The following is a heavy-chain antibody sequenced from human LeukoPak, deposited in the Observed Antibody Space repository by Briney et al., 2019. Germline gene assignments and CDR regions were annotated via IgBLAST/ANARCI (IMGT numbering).Heavy chain of an antibody. Sequence: GGPLRLSCAASGFTFDDYAMHWVRQAPGKGLEWASGISWNSGSIGYADSVKGRFTISRDNAKNSLYLQMNSLRAEDTALYYCAKDIRRYSGSYFDYWGQGTLVTVSS. V-gene: IGHV3-9*01. J-gene: IGHJ4*02. CDR3: AKDIRRYSGSYFDY. CDR1: GFTFDDYA. CDR2: ISWNSGSI. D-gene: IGHD1-26*01.